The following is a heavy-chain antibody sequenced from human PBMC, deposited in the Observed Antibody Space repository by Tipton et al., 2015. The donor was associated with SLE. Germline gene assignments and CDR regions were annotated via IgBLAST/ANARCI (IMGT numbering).Heavy chain of an antibody. CDR3: AKQDNSGWYASFDH. D-gene: IGHD6-19*01. J-gene: IGHJ4*02. Sequence: SLRLSCAASGFTFNVYAMSWVRQAPGKGLEWVSTIGDPGSRFYADSVKGRFTISRDNSKNTVYLQMNSLRAEDTAVYFCAKQDNSGWYASFDHWGQGTLVTVSS. V-gene: IGHV3-23*01. CDR2: IGDPGSR. CDR1: GFTFNVYA.